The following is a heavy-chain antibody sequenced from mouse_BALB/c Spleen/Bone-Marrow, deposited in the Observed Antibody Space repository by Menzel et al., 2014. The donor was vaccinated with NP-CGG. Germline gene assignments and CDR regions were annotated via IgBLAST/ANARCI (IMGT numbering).Heavy chain of an antibody. CDR1: GFTFSSYA. V-gene: IGHV5-9-4*01. D-gene: IGHD2-4*01. Sequence: EVKLVESGGGLVKPGGSLKLSCAASGFTFSSYAMSWVRQSPEKRLEWVAEISSGGSYTYYPGTVTGRFTISRDNAKNTLYLEMSSLRSEDTAMYYCAREGLRRRAAMDYWGQGTSVTVSS. CDR2: ISSGGSYT. CDR3: AREGLRRRAAMDY. J-gene: IGHJ4*01.